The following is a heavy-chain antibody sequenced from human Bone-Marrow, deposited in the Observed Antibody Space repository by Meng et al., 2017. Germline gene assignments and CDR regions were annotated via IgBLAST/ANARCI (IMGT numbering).Heavy chain of an antibody. Sequence: GSLRLSCTVSGGSISSYYWSWIRQPPGKGLEWIGYIYYSGSTNYNPSLKSRVTISVDTSKNQFSLKLSSVTAADTAVYYCARDPRLLHGAYFDYWGQGTRVTVAS. D-gene: IGHD2-21*02. V-gene: IGHV4-59*01. CDR1: GGSISSYY. J-gene: IGHJ4*02. CDR2: IYYSGST. CDR3: ARDPRLLHGAYFDY.